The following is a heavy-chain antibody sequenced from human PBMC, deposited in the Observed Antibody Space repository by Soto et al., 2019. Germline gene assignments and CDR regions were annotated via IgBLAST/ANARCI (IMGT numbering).Heavy chain of an antibody. J-gene: IGHJ4*02. CDR2: ISYDGSNK. Sequence: QVQLVESGGGVVQPGRSLRLSCAASGFTFSSYAMHWVRQAPGKGLEWVAVISYDGSNKYYADSVKGRFTISRDNSKNTLYLQMNSLRAEDTAVYYCARGRGGSCWYEGLAYWGQGTLVTVSS. CDR3: ARGRGGSCWYEGLAY. V-gene: IGHV3-30-3*01. CDR1: GFTFSSYA. D-gene: IGHD6-13*01.